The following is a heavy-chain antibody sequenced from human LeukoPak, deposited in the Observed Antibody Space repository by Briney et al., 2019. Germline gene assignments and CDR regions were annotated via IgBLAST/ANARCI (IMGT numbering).Heavy chain of an antibody. CDR3: ASLAECTNGVCSNDYYYMDV. J-gene: IGHJ6*03. CDR1: GYTISSGYY. CDR2: IYHSGST. V-gene: IGHV4-38-2*01. Sequence: SETLSLTCAVSGYTISSGYYLGWIRQPPGKGLEWIGSIYHSGSTYYNPPLKSRVTRSVDTCKTQLSLKLRCVTAADTAVYYCASLAECTNGVCSNDYYYMDVWGKGTTVTVSS. D-gene: IGHD2-8*01.